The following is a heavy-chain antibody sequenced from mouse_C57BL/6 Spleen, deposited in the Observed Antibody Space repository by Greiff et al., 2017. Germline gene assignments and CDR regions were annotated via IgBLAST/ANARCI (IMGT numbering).Heavy chain of an antibody. CDR1: GYSFTSYY. D-gene: IGHD1-1*01. CDR3: ARERDYYGSSYRAWFAY. V-gene: IGHV1-66*01. J-gene: IGHJ3*01. Sequence: VQLQQSGPELVKPGASVKISCKASGYSFTSYYIHWVKQRPGQGLEWIGWIYPGSGNTKYNEKFKGKATLTADTSSSTAYMQLSSLTSEDSAVYYCARERDYYGSSYRAWFAYWGQGTLVTVSA. CDR2: IYPGSGNT.